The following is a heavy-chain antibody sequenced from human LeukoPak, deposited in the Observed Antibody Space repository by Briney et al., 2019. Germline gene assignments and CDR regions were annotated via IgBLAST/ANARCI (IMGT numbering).Heavy chain of an antibody. CDR1: GYTLTELS. Sequence: GASVKVSSKVSGYTLTELSMHWVRQAPGKGLEWMGGFDPEDGETIYAQKFQGRVTMTEDTSTDTAYMELSSLRSEDTAVYYCATSYYGSGSSNWFDPWGQGTLVTVSS. J-gene: IGHJ5*02. CDR3: ATSYYGSGSSNWFDP. CDR2: FDPEDGET. V-gene: IGHV1-24*01. D-gene: IGHD3-10*01.